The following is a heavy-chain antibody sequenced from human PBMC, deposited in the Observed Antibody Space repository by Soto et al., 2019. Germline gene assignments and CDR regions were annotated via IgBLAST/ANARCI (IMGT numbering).Heavy chain of an antibody. Sequence: ASVKVSCKASGYTFTGYYMHWVRQAPGQGLEWMGWINPNSGGANYAQKFQGRVTMTRDTSISTAYMELSRLRSDDTAVYYCARDYDILTGSGYWGQGTLVTAPQ. D-gene: IGHD3-9*01. CDR3: ARDYDILTGSGY. CDR2: INPNSGGA. CDR1: GYTFTGYY. J-gene: IGHJ4*02. V-gene: IGHV1-2*02.